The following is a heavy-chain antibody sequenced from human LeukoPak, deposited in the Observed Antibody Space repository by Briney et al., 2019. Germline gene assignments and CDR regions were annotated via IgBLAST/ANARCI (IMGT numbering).Heavy chain of an antibody. CDR1: GFTFSFYG. CDR3: AKADRDIVVVPDYYMDV. V-gene: IGHV3-23*01. CDR2: ISGSGGNT. Sequence: GGSLRLSCAASGFTFSFYGMSGVRQAPGKGLEGVSAISGSGGNTYYADSVKGRFTISRDNSKNTLHLQMNSLRAEDTAVYYCAKADRDIVVVPDYYMDVWGKGTTVTVSS. J-gene: IGHJ6*03. D-gene: IGHD2-2*01.